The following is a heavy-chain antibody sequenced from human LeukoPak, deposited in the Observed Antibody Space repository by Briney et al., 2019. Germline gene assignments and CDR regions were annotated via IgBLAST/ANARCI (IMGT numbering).Heavy chain of an antibody. CDR2: IIPIFGTA. CDR1: GGTFSSYA. V-gene: IGHV1-69*05. J-gene: IGHJ4*02. Sequence: SVKVSCXASGGTFSSYAISWVRQAPGQGLEWMGGIIPIFGTANCAQKFQGRVTITTDESTSTAYMELSSLRSEDTAVYYCASNPDYDSSGSPVDYWGQGTLVTVSS. CDR3: ASNPDYDSSGSPVDY. D-gene: IGHD3-22*01.